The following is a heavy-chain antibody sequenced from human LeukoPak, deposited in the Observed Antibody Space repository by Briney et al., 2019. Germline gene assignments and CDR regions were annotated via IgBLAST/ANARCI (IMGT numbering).Heavy chain of an antibody. CDR1: GFSFSNYE. Sequence: GGSLRLSCAASGFSFSNYEMNWVRQAPGKGLEWVSVIYSGGSTYYADSVKGRFTISRDNSKNTLYLQMNSLRAEDTAVYYCAGGLSGGYWGQGTLVTVSS. V-gene: IGHV3-53*01. D-gene: IGHD3-10*01. CDR3: AGGLSGGY. J-gene: IGHJ4*02. CDR2: IYSGGST.